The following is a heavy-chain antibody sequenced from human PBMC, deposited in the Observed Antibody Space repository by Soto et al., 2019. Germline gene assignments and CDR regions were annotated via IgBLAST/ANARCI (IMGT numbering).Heavy chain of an antibody. CDR1: GYTFTSYG. V-gene: IGHV1-18*01. D-gene: IGHD4-17*01. CDR3: ARTSENDYGDYVSWYFDL. J-gene: IGHJ2*01. Sequence: QVQLVQSGAEVKKPGASVKVSCKASGYTFTSYGISWVRQAPGQGLEWMGWISAYNGNTNYAQKLQGRVTMTTDTSTSTAYMELRSLRSVDTAVYYCARTSENDYGDYVSWYFDLWGRGTLVTVSS. CDR2: ISAYNGNT.